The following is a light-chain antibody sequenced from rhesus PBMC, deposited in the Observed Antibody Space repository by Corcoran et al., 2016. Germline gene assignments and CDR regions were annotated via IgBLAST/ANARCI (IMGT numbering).Light chain of an antibody. CDR1: QGISSY. CDR2: DAS. J-gene: IGKJ4*01. CDR3: LQHNSYPLT. V-gene: IGKV1-28*03. Sequence: DIQMTQSPSSLSASVGDTVTITCRASQGISSYLNWFQQKPGKAPKLLIYDASSLESGVPSRFSGSGSGTDFTLTISSLQPADFAAYYCLQHNSYPLTFGGGTKVEIK.